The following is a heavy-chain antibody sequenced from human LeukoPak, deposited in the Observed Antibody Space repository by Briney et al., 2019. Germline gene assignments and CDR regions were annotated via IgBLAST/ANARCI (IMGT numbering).Heavy chain of an antibody. Sequence: SETRSLTCAVSGYSISSGYYWGWIRQPPGKVLEWIGRIYHSGSTYYNPSLKSRVTISVDTSKTQFALQLSCVTAAAAAVYCCAKIIASADRFYLDVWGKGTTVTVSS. V-gene: IGHV4-38-2*01. D-gene: IGHD6-13*01. CDR3: AKIIASADRFYLDV. J-gene: IGHJ6*03. CDR2: IYHSGST. CDR1: GYSISSGYY.